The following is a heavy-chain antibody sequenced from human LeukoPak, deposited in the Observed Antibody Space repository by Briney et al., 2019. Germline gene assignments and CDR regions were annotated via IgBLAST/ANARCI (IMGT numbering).Heavy chain of an antibody. D-gene: IGHD2-2*01. Sequence: SETLSLTCTVSGGSISSGDYYWSWVRQPPGKGLEWIGYIYYSGSTYYNPSLKSRVTISVDTSKNQFSLKLSSVTAADTAVYYCARDDIVVVPAALRRYYYYYMDVWGKGTTVTVSS. V-gene: IGHV4-30-4*08. CDR1: GGSISSGDYY. CDR2: IYYSGST. CDR3: ARDDIVVVPAALRRYYYYYMDV. J-gene: IGHJ6*03.